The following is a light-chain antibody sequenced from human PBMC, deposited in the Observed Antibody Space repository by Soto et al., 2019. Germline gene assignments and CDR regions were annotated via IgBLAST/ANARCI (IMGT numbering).Light chain of an antibody. CDR1: QSLSSGY. Sequence: IVLTQSPGTLSLSPGERATLSCRASQSLSSGYLGWYQQKPGQAPRLLIYGASNRATGIPDRFSGSASGTDFTLTISRLEPEDFAMYFCQQYGVSPWTFGQGTKVEIK. CDR2: GAS. J-gene: IGKJ1*01. V-gene: IGKV3-20*01. CDR3: QQYGVSPWT.